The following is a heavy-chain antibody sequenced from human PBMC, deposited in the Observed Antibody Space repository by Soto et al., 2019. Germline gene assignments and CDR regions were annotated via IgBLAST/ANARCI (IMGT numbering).Heavy chain of an antibody. J-gene: IGHJ4*02. V-gene: IGHV3-23*01. Sequence: EVQLLESGGGLVQPGGSLRLSCAVSGFTFHNYAMTWVRQAPGKGLEWVSSISGSSGRTDYADSVKGRFTISRDNSKNTVFWNMNSLRVDDTAVYYCVKDTKWLARGNFDFWCQGNLVTVSS. CDR1: GFTFHNYA. D-gene: IGHD6-19*01. CDR3: VKDTKWLARGNFDF. CDR2: ISGSSGRT.